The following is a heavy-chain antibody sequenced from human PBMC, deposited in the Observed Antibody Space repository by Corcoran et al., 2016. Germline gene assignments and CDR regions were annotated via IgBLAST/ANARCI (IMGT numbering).Heavy chain of an antibody. V-gene: IGHV1-2*02. D-gene: IGHD6-13*01. CDR1: GYTFTGYY. CDR2: INPNSGGT. Sequence: QVQLVQSGAEVKKPGASVKVSCKASGYTFTGYYMHWVRQAPGQGLEWMGWINPNSGGTNYAQKFQGRVTMTRDTSISTAYMELSRLSSDDTAVYYCAREAYSSSGYGNNGFDPWGQGTLVTVSS. CDR3: AREAYSSSGYGNNGFDP. J-gene: IGHJ5*02.